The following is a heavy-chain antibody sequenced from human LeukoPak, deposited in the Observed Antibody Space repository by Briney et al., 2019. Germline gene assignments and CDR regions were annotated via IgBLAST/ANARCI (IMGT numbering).Heavy chain of an antibody. CDR2: ISAYNGNT. Sequence: ASVKVSCKASGYTFTSYGISWVRQAPGQGLEWMGWISAYNGNTNYAQKVQGRVTMTTDASTSTVYMELRSLRSDDTAVYYCAVVDSTSGSPSDYWGQGTLVTVSS. CDR1: GYTFTSYG. J-gene: IGHJ4*02. V-gene: IGHV1-18*01. CDR3: AVVDSTSGSPSDY. D-gene: IGHD3-10*01.